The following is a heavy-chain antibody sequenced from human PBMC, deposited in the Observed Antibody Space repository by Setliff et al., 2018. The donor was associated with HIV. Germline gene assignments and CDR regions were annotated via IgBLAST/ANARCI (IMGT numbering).Heavy chain of an antibody. CDR1: GGSISNYY. J-gene: IGHJ6*03. Sequence: SETLSLTCAVSGGSISNYYWSWIRQPPGKGLEWIGYVYYSGSTTYNPSLESRVTISIDTSKNQFSLKLSSVTAADTAVYYCARQHYYDSSGRNLMDVWGKGTTVTAP. CDR2: VYYSGST. V-gene: IGHV4-59*08. CDR3: ARQHYYDSSGRNLMDV. D-gene: IGHD3-22*01.